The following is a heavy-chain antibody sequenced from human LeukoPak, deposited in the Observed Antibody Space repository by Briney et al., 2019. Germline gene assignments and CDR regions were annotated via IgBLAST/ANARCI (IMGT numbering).Heavy chain of an antibody. J-gene: IGHJ5*02. CDR1: GGSISSGSYY. Sequence: SETLSLTCTVSGGSISSGSYYWSWIRQPAGKGPEWIGRIYTNGSTNYNPSLKSRVTISVDTSKNQFSLKLSSVTAADTAVYYCARVGSSPPYNWFDPWGQGTLVTVSS. CDR2: IYTNGST. V-gene: IGHV4-61*02. CDR3: ARVGSSPPYNWFDP. D-gene: IGHD6-13*01.